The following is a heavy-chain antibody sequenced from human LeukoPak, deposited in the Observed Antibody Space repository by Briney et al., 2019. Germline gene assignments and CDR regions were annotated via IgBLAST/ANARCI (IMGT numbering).Heavy chain of an antibody. D-gene: IGHD3-16*01. J-gene: IGHJ4*02. V-gene: IGHV3-48*03. Sequence: PGGSLRLSCVASGFSFSSYEMHWVRQAPGKGLEWLSFITNTGRTIYYADSVKGRFTISSDNAKNSLYLHMNNLRGEDRGIYYGASGGAHGMMGYWGQGTLVTVPS. CDR2: ITNTGRTI. CDR3: ASGGAHGMMGY. CDR1: GFSFSSYE.